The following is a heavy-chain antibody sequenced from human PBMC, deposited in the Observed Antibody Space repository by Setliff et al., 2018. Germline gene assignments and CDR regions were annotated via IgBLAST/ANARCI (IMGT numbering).Heavy chain of an antibody. CDR2: MSSSSSYI. Sequence: GGSLRLSCEASGFTFTYYSMSWVRQAPGKGLEWVSYMSSSSSYIYYADSVKGRFTISRDNAKNSLYLRMNSLRVEDTAVYYCARQYNDYYYYYMDVWGRGTTVTVSS. J-gene: IGHJ6*03. CDR3: ARQYNDYYYYYMDV. CDR1: GFTFTYYS. V-gene: IGHV3-21*01. D-gene: IGHD1-1*01.